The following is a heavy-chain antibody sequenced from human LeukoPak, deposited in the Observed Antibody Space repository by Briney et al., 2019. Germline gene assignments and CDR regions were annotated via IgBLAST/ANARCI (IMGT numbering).Heavy chain of an antibody. D-gene: IGHD5-24*01. CDR3: ATLEMATITLNYYYYGMDV. J-gene: IGHJ6*02. Sequence: ASVKVSCKASGYSFTSNYIHWVRQAPGQGLEWMGMIYPRDGSTSYAQKFQGRVTVTRDTSTSTVHMELSGLRSEDTAVYYCATLEMATITLNYYYYGMDVWGQGTTVTVSS. V-gene: IGHV1-46*01. CDR1: GYSFTSNY. CDR2: IYPRDGST.